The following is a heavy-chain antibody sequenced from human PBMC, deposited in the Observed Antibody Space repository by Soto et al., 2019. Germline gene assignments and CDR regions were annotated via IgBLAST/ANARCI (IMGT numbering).Heavy chain of an antibody. V-gene: IGHV3-7*01. Sequence: EVQLVESGGGLVQPGGSLRLSCAASGFTFSSYWMSWVRQAPGKGLEWVANIKQDGSEKYYVDSVKGRFTISRDNAKNSLHLQMNSLRAEDTAVYYCATYDLGELNPNGPDAFDIWGQGIMATVSS. J-gene: IGHJ3*02. CDR2: IKQDGSEK. CDR3: ATYDLGELNPNGPDAFDI. CDR1: GFTFSSYW. D-gene: IGHD3-16*01.